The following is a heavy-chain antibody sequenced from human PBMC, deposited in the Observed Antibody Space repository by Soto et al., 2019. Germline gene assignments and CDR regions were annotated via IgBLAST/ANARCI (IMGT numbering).Heavy chain of an antibody. D-gene: IGHD2-8*01. J-gene: IGHJ4*02. CDR2: IGGGAGAT. CDR3: AKELFAAAYAATSAFDL. Sequence: GGSLRLSCAASGFSFNTYAMIWVRQAPGEGLEWVSCIGGGAGATYNAESVKGRFTISRDNSETSLYLHMNNLRAEDTGRYFCAKELFAAAYAATSAFDLWGQGTLVTVSS. V-gene: IGHV3-23*01. CDR1: GFSFNTYA.